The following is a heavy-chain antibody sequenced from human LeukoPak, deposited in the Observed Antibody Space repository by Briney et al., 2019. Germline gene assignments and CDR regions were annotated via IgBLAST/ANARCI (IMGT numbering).Heavy chain of an antibody. V-gene: IGHV4-59*01. J-gene: IGHJ6*03. CDR2: IYYSGST. CDR1: GVSISSYY. Sequence: SETLSLTCTVSGVSISSYYLSWIRQPPGKGLEWIWYIYYSGSTNYNPSLKSRATIPLDTSKKQTSRKLITVTAADTAVYYCASARRRGSYYYCYYYMDVWGKGTTVTVSS. D-gene: IGHD5-12*01. CDR3: ASARRRGSYYYCYYYMDV.